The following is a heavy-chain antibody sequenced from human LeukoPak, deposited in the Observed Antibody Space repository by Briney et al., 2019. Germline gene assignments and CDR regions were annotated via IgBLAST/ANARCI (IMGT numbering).Heavy chain of an antibody. CDR2: IYTSGST. D-gene: IGHD3-22*01. V-gene: IGHV4-61*02. CDR1: GGSISSGSYY. J-gene: IGHJ3*02. Sequence: SETLSLTCTVSGGSISSGSYYWSWIRQPAGKGLEWIGRIYTSGSTNYNPSLKSRVTISVDTSKNQFSLKLSSVTAADTAVYYCARQSGITMIVVVIYSDAFDIWGQGTMVTVSS. CDR3: ARQSGITMIVVVIYSDAFDI.